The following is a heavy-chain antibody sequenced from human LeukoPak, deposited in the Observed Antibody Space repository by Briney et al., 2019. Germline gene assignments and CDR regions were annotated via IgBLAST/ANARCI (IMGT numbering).Heavy chain of an antibody. D-gene: IGHD6-13*01. CDR1: GGSISSYY. V-gene: IGHV4-59*08. CDR2: IYYSGST. J-gene: IGHJ2*01. CDR3: ARIPWVGSSSGYFDL. Sequence: PSETLSLTCTVSGGSISSYYWSWLRQPPGKGLEWIGYIYYSGSTNYNPSLKSRVTISVDTSKNQFSLKLSSVTAADTAVYYCARIPWVGSSSGYFDLWGRGTLVTVSS.